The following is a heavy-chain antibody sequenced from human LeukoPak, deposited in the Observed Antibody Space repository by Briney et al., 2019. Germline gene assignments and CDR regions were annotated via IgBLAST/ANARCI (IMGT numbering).Heavy chain of an antibody. J-gene: IGHJ4*02. CDR2: VSHDETNK. Sequence: HPGGSLRLSCAASGFTFSSYAMSWVRQAPGKGLEWVAVVSHDETNKYYADSVKGRFTISRDNSKSTLYLRMNSLRAEDTAVYYCAKDVGGSGSYFDYWGQGTLVTVSS. D-gene: IGHD1-26*01. V-gene: IGHV3-30*18. CDR3: AKDVGGSGSYFDY. CDR1: GFTFSSYA.